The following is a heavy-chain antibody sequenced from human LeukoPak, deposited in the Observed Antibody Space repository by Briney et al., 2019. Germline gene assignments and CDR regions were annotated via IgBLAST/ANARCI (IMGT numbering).Heavy chain of an antibody. CDR2: IKQNGSDK. CDR1: RFTLCSYL. V-gene: IGHV3-7*03. J-gene: IGHJ4*02. CDR3: ARVMGYCSGGSCYPFDY. Sequence: GGGLRLSCFASRFTLCSYLVSWGRHAPRQGVEWGGHIKQNGSDKYYVDSVKGRFTISRDNAKNSLYLQMNSLRAEDTAVYSCARVMGYCSGGSCYPFDYWGQGTLVTVSS. D-gene: IGHD2-15*01.